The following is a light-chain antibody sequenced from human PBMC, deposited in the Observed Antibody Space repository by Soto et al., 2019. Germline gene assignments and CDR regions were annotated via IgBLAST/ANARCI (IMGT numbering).Light chain of an antibody. CDR1: QSVSSSY. Sequence: EIVLTQSPGTVSLSPGDRATLSCRASQSVSSSYFAWYQQKPGQAPRLVIYGASTRATGIPVRFSGSGSGTDFTLTISRLEPEDFAVYYCQQYAASPWTFGQGSKVEIK. J-gene: IGKJ1*01. V-gene: IGKV3-20*01. CDR2: GAS. CDR3: QQYAASPWT.